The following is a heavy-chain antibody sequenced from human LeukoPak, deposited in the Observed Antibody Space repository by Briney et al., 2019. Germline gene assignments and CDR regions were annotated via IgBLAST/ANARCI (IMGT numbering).Heavy chain of an antibody. CDR3: AKDLVSSGYYYVADY. D-gene: IGHD3-22*01. Sequence: PGGSLRLSCAVSGFTFSSYGMHWVRQAPGKGLEWVAVISYDGSNKYYADSVKGRFTISRDNSKNTLYLQMNSLRAEDTAVYYCAKDLVSSGYYYVADYWGQGTLVTVSS. J-gene: IGHJ4*02. CDR1: GFTFSSYG. CDR2: ISYDGSNK. V-gene: IGHV3-30*18.